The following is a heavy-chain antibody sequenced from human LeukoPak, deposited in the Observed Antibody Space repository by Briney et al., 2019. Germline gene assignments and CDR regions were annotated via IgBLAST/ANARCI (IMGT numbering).Heavy chain of an antibody. CDR2: INHSGST. D-gene: IGHD6-13*01. Sequence: PSETLSLTCAVYGGSFSGYYWSWIRQPPGKGLEWIGEINHSGSTNYNPSLKSRVTISVDTSKNQFSLKLSSVTAADTAVYYCARGIRGYRAAAGTFDYWGQGTLVTVSS. CDR3: ARGIRGYRAAAGTFDY. J-gene: IGHJ4*02. CDR1: GGSFSGYY. V-gene: IGHV4-34*01.